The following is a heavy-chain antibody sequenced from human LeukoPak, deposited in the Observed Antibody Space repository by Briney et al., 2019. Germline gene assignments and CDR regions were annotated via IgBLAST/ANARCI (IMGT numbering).Heavy chain of an antibody. Sequence: GASVKVSCKASGYTFTTYAMHWVRQAPGQRLEWMGWINGDNGNTKYSQKFQGRVTITRDTSAYTAYMELRSLSSADTAVYFCARAPYDIFTGYSLNWFDPWGQGTLVTVSS. CDR3: ARAPYDIFTGYSLNWFDP. CDR1: GYTFTTYA. CDR2: INGDNGNT. J-gene: IGHJ5*02. V-gene: IGHV1-3*01. D-gene: IGHD3-9*01.